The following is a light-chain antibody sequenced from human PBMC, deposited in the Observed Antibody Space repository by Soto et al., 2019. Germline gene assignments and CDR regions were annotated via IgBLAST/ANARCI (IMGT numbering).Light chain of an antibody. J-gene: IGLJ3*02. CDR3: SSYAGSNNWV. CDR1: SSNIGGYNY. V-gene: IGLV1-47*02. CDR2: GTN. Sequence: QSVLTQPPSASGTPGQRVTISCSGGSSNIGGYNYVYWYQQYPGTAPKLLVFGTNLRPSGVPDRFSASKSGTSGSLTISGLRSEDEADYYCSSYAGSNNWVFGGGTKVTVL.